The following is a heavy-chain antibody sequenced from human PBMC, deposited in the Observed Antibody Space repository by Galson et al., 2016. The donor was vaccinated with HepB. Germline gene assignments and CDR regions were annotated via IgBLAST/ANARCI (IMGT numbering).Heavy chain of an antibody. CDR2: FDPEDGEV. Sequence: SVKVSCKVSGCSLSEISIHWVRQAPGKGLEWMGGFDPEDGEVIYAQKFEGRVIMTEDTSSDTAYMELSSLRSDATAVYYCAADPTVGPSSYYYGMDVWGQCTTVTVSS. CDR3: AADPTVGPSSYYYGMDV. J-gene: IGHJ6*02. V-gene: IGHV1-24*01. CDR1: GCSLSEIS.